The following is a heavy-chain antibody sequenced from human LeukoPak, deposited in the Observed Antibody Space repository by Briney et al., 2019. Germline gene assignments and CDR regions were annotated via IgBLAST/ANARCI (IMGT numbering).Heavy chain of an antibody. Sequence: GGSLRLSCAASGFTFSSYAMSWVRQAPGKGLEWVSAISGSGGSTYYADSVKGRFTISRDNSKNTLYLQMNSLRAEDTAVYYCAKRSLEWERYYYFDYWGQGTLVTVSS. CDR1: GFTFSSYA. D-gene: IGHD3-3*01. J-gene: IGHJ4*02. CDR2: ISGSGGST. V-gene: IGHV3-23*01. CDR3: AKRSLEWERYYYFDY.